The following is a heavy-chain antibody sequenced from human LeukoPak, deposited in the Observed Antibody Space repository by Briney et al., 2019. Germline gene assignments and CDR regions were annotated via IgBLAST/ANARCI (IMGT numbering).Heavy chain of an antibody. J-gene: IGHJ4*02. CDR3: ARVGGVSSTSDYFDY. CDR1: GGSISSYY. Sequence: PSETLSLTCTVSGGSISSYYWSWIRQPPGKGLEWIGYIFYSGSTNYNPSLKSRVTISVDTSKNQFSLKLSSVTAADTAVYYCARVGGVSSTSDYFDYWGQGTLVTVSS. V-gene: IGHV4-59*12. D-gene: IGHD2-2*01. CDR2: IFYSGST.